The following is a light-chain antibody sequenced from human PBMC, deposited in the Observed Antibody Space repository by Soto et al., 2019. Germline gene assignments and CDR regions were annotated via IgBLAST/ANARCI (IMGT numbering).Light chain of an antibody. V-gene: IGKV3-11*01. CDR1: QSVTNY. Sequence: EIVLTQSPATLSLSPGERATLSCRASQSVTNYLAWYQQKAGQAPRLLIYETIHRATGIPARFSGSGSGTDFNLTISSLEPEDFAVYYCQHRSHWLITFGQGTRLEIK. CDR2: ETI. CDR3: QHRSHWLIT. J-gene: IGKJ5*01.